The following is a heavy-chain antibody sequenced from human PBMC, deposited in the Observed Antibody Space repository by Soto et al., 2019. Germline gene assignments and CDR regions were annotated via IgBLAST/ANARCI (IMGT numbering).Heavy chain of an antibody. CDR3: ARAGGVRRV. Sequence: SWIRQAPGKGLEWIGEINHSGSTNYNPSLKSRVTISVDTSTNQFSLKLSSVTAADTAGYFFARAGGVRRVWGQG. CDR2: INHSGST. J-gene: IGHJ1*01. D-gene: IGHD2-8*01. V-gene: IGHV4-34*01.